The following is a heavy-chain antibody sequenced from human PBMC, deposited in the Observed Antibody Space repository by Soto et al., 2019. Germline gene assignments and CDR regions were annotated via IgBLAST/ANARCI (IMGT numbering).Heavy chain of an antibody. J-gene: IGHJ6*02. CDR1: GFTFTSSA. CDR3: AADDCSGGSCSFSYYGMDV. CDR2: IVVGSGST. Sequence: SVKVSCKASGFTFTSSAVQWVRQARGQRLEWIGWIVVGSGSTNYAHKFQERVTITRDMSTSTAYMELSSLRSEDTAVYYCAADDCSGGSCSFSYYGMDVWGQGTTVTVSS. D-gene: IGHD2-15*01. V-gene: IGHV1-58*01.